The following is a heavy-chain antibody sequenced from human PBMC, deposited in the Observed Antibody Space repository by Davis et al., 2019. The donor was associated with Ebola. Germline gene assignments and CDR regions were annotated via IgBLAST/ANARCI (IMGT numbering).Heavy chain of an antibody. Sequence: PGGSLRLSCAASGFTFDDYAMHWVRQAAGKGLEWVSGISWNSASIDYADSVKGRFTISRDNAKASLYLQMNSLKTGDTAFYYCARDLGRVTVGNWGQGTLVTVSS. CDR1: GFTFDDYA. V-gene: IGHV3-9*01. J-gene: IGHJ4*02. CDR2: ISWNSASI. CDR3: ARDLGRVTVGN. D-gene: IGHD4-17*01.